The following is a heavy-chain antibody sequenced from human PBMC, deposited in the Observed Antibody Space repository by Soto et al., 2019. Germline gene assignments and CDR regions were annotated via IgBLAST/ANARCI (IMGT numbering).Heavy chain of an antibody. Sequence: QVQLQESGPGLVKPSQTLSLTCTVSGGSISSGGYYWSWIRQHPGKGLEWIGYIYYSGSTYYNPSLKSRVTISVDTSKNQFSLKLGSVTAADTAVYYCARGGDYDYVWGSYRYTPYFDYWGQGTLVTVSS. J-gene: IGHJ4*02. CDR1: GGSISSGGYY. V-gene: IGHV4-31*03. D-gene: IGHD3-16*02. CDR2: IYYSGST. CDR3: ARGGDYDYVWGSYRYTPYFDY.